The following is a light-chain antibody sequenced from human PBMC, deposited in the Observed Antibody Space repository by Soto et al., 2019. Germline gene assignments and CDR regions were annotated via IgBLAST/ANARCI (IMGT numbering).Light chain of an antibody. CDR1: QSISNW. CDR2: HAS. V-gene: IGKV1-5*01. Sequence: DIQMTQSPSTLPASVGDRVTITCRASQSISNWLAWYQQKPGTAHKVLIYHASNLQSGVPSRFSGSGSGTEFTLTISSLQSEDFAVYYCQQYRNWPPVTFGGGTKVDIK. J-gene: IGKJ4*01. CDR3: QQYRNWPPVT.